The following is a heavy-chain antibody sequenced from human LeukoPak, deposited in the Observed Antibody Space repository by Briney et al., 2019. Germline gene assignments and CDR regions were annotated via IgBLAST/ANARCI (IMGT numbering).Heavy chain of an antibody. D-gene: IGHD6-19*01. CDR2: INAGNGNA. Sequence: ASVKVSCKASGYTFTSYAMHWVRQAPGQRLEWMGWINAGNGNAKYSQEFQGRVTITRDTSASTAYMELSSLRSEDTAVYYCAREEGSSGWYHNWFDPWGQGTLVTVSS. J-gene: IGHJ5*02. V-gene: IGHV1-3*03. CDR1: GYTFTSYA. CDR3: AREEGSSGWYHNWFDP.